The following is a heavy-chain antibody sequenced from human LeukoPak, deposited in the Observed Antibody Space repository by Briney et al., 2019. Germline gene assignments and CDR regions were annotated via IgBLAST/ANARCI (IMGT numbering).Heavy chain of an antibody. V-gene: IGHV1-18*01. J-gene: IGHJ5*02. CDR1: GYTFTRYG. CDR3: ARDRSFLGRSGYRVDP. D-gene: IGHD3-3*01. Sequence: ASVKVSCQASGYTFTRYGISWVRPAPGQGLEWMGWISANNGNTNYAQKLQGRVTMTTDTSTSTAYMELRSLRSDDTAVYYCARDRSFLGRSGYRVDPWGQGTPVTVSS. CDR2: ISANNGNT.